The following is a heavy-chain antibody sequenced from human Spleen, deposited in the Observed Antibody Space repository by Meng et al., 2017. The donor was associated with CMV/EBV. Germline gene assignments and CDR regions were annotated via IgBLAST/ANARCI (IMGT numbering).Heavy chain of an antibody. D-gene: IGHD3-16*02. CDR1: FTFRSTA. V-gene: IGHV3-30*04. CDR2: ISYDGNNK. CDR3: ARSFVQSDQLSFPYDS. Sequence: FTFRSTAIHWVRQAPGKGLEWVAVISYDGNNKYYADSVKGRFTISRDNSKNTLFLQMDSLTTEDTAIYYCARSFVQSDQLSFPYDSWGQGTLVTVSS. J-gene: IGHJ4*02.